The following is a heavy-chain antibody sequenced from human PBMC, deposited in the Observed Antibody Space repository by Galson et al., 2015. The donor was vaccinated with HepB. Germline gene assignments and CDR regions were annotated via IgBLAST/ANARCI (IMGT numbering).Heavy chain of an antibody. D-gene: IGHD1-26*01. V-gene: IGHV5-51*01. CDR2: IYPDDSNT. CDR3: ARFGGVRLEATWFGF. J-gene: IGHJ4*02. CDR1: GYGFFGYW. Sequence: QSGAELKRPGESLKISCRGSGYGFFGYWIAWVRQMPGKGLEWMGIIYPDDSNTKYSPSFQGHVTISADKSISTAYLQWSTLKASDTAMYRCARFGGVRLEATWFGFWGQRTQVPVSS.